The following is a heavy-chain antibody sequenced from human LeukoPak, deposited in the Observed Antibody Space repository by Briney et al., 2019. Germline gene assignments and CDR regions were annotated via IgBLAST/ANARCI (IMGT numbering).Heavy chain of an antibody. D-gene: IGHD3-10*01. Sequence: GSLRLSCAASGFTVSSNYMSWVRQAPGKGLEWVSVIYSGGSTYYADSVKGRFTISRDNSKNTLYLQMNSLRAEDTAVYYCASSMVRGVITAFDYWGQGTLVTVSS. J-gene: IGHJ4*02. CDR1: GFTVSSNY. CDR2: IYSGGST. V-gene: IGHV3-53*01. CDR3: ASSMVRGVITAFDY.